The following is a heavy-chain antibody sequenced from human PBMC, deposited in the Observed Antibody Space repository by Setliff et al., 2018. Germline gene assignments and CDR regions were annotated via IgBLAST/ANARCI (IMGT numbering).Heavy chain of an antibody. J-gene: IGHJ6*03. CDR1: GGSISNSSFF. CDR2: VSYTGST. CDR3: ARLSGFLYMDV. D-gene: IGHD3-3*01. Sequence: SETLSLTCTVSGGSISNSSFFWGWIRQPPGKGLEWIGSVSYTGSTYYNPSLKSRVTISVDTSENQVSLKLSSVTTADTAVYYCARLSGFLYMDVWGKGTRVTVSS. V-gene: IGHV4-39*01.